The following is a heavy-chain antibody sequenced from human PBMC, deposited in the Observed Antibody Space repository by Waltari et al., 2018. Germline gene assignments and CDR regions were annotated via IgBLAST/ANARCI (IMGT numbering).Heavy chain of an antibody. J-gene: IGHJ4*02. CDR3: ARARRGYYYDSSGYYYFDY. D-gene: IGHD3-22*01. V-gene: IGHV4-59*01. CDR2: IYYSGST. Sequence: QVQLQESGPGLVKPSETLSLTCTVPGGSISSYSWSWIRQPPGKGLEWIGYIYYSGSTNYNPSLKSRVTISVDTSKNQFSLKLSSVTAADTAVYYCARARRGYYYDSSGYYYFDYWGQGTLVTVSS. CDR1: GGSISSYS.